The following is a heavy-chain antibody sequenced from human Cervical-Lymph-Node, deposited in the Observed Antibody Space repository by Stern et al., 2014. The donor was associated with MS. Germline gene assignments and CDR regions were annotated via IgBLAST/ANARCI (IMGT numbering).Heavy chain of an antibody. CDR3: VRGDNSNYRGRVFDI. Sequence: VQLVDSGPGLVKPSETLSLTCTVSGGSVSSGSYYWTWIRQPPGKGLEWIGYIYYGGSTNYNPSLKSRVTISVDTSKNQFSLKLSSVTAADTAVYYCVRGDNSNYRGRVFDIWGQGTMVTVS. CDR1: GGSVSSGSYY. CDR2: IYYGGST. D-gene: IGHD4-11*01. J-gene: IGHJ3*02. V-gene: IGHV4-61*01.